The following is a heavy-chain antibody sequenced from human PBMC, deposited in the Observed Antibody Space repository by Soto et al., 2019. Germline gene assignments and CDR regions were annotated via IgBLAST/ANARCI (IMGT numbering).Heavy chain of an antibody. V-gene: IGHV3-30-3*01. Sequence: QVQLVESGGGVVQPGRSLRLSCAASGFTFSSYAMHWVRQAPGKGLEWVAVISYDGSNKNHADTVKGRFTISRDNSKNTLYLQMNSLRAEDTAVYYFARGYDFWSGYYYPYGMDVWGQGTTVTFSS. CDR3: ARGYDFWSGYYYPYGMDV. D-gene: IGHD3-3*01. CDR2: ISYDGSNK. CDR1: GFTFSSYA. J-gene: IGHJ6*02.